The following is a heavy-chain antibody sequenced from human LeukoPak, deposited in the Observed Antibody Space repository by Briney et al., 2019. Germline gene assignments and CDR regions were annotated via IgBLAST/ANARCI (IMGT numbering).Heavy chain of an antibody. V-gene: IGHV4-59*01. Sequence: SETLSLTCAVSGGSISSYYWSWIRQPPGKGLEWIGYIYYSGSTNYNPSLKSRVTISVDTSKNQFSLKLSSVTAADTAVYYCAYGDYGQFDYWGQGTLVTVSS. CDR2: IYYSGST. D-gene: IGHD4-17*01. CDR3: AYGDYGQFDY. J-gene: IGHJ4*02. CDR1: GGSISSYY.